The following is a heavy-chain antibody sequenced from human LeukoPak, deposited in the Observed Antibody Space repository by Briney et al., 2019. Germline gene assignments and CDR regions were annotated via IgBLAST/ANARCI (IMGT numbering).Heavy chain of an antibody. D-gene: IGHD3-9*01. Sequence: ASVKVSCKASGYTFTSYAMNWVRQAPGQGLEWMGWINTNTGNPTYAQGFTGRFVFSLDTSVSKAYLQISSLKAEDTAVYYCARDLNDILTGYFDYWGQGTLVTVSS. CDR1: GYTFTSYA. CDR2: INTNTGNP. CDR3: ARDLNDILTGYFDY. J-gene: IGHJ4*02. V-gene: IGHV7-4-1*02.